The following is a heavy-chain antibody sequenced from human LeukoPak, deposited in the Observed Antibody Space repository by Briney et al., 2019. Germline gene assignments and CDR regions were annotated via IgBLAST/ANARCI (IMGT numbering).Heavy chain of an antibody. CDR1: GGSISSSNW. J-gene: IGHJ4*02. CDR2: IYHSGST. Sequence: SGTLSLTCAVSGGSISSSNWWSWVRQPPGKGLEWIGEIYHSGSTYYNPSLKSRVTISVDTSKNQFSLKLSSVTAADTAVYYCASGITMVRGVIGWWGQGTLVTVSS. V-gene: IGHV4-4*02. CDR3: ASGITMVRGVIGW. D-gene: IGHD3-10*01.